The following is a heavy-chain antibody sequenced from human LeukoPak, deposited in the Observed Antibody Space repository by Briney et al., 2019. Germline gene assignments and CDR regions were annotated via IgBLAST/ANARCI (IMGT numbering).Heavy chain of an antibody. CDR1: GFTFSSYG. V-gene: IGHV3-30*18. J-gene: IGHJ3*02. D-gene: IGHD3-9*01. CDR3: AKIDGLYAFDI. CDR2: ISYDGSNK. Sequence: GGSLRLSCAASGFTFSSYGMHWVRQAPGKGLEWVAVISYDGSNKYYADSVKGRFTISRDNSKNTLYLQMNSLRAEDTAVYYCAKIDGLYAFDIWGQGTMVTVSS.